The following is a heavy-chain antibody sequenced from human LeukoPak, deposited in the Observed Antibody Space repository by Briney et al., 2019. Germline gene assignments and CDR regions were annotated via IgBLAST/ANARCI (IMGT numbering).Heavy chain of an antibody. V-gene: IGHV1-46*01. J-gene: IGHJ4*02. CDR1: GYSFTIYY. CDR3: ARGLLHSDY. CDR2: INPSGGST. Sequence: ASVKVSCKASGYSFTIYYMHWVRRAPGQGLEWMGTINPSGGSTNYAQKFQGRVTMTRDTSTSIVYMDLSSLTSEDTAVYYCARGLLHSDYWGQGTLVTVSS.